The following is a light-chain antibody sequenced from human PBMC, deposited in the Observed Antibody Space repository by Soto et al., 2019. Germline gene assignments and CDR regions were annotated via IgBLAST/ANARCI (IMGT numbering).Light chain of an antibody. Sequence: EIAVTKSASTLSVSPGERATLSCRASQRFXIDLVWYQQTPGQAPRTLXDCASTIANGIPVSLSGSGSGSDFTRTISSRQSYYCVCYYCQQYKKGPSTFGPGTKVD. V-gene: IGKV3-15*01. CDR3: QQYKKGPST. CDR2: CAS. J-gene: IGKJ3*01. CDR1: QRFXID.